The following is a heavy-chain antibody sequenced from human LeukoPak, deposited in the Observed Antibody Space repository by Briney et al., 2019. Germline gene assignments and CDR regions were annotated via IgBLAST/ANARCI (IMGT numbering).Heavy chain of an antibody. D-gene: IGHD5-12*01. J-gene: IGHJ3*01. CDR1: GDSVSGHY. V-gene: IGHV4-59*02. Sequence: SETLSLTCTVSGDSVSGHYWSWIRQTPGKGLEWIGYVSYSGGTNYNPSLKRRVSISLDTSKNQFSLKLSSPAAADPAVYYRARAPMAITTSAFPDAFDFWGQGTMVTVSS. CDR3: ARAPMAITTSAFPDAFDF. CDR2: VSYSGGT.